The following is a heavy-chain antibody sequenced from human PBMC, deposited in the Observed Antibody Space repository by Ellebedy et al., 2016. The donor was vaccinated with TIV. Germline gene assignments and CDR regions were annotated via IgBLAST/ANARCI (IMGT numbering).Heavy chain of an antibody. CDR1: GFTFSSYW. Sequence: GESLKISCAASGFTFSSYWMSWVRQAPGKGLEWVANIKHDGSEKYYVDSVKGRFTISRDNAKNSLYLQMNSLRDEDTAVYYCARDRLTSGHWGQGTLVTVSS. CDR3: ARDRLTSGH. V-gene: IGHV3-7*01. CDR2: IKHDGSEK. J-gene: IGHJ4*02. D-gene: IGHD3-3*01.